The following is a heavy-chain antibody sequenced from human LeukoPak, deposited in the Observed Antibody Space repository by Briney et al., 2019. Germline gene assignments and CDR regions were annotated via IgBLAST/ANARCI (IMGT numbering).Heavy chain of an antibody. J-gene: IGHJ4*02. D-gene: IGHD6-19*01. CDR3: ARAPGGWPYFYY. CDR1: GFTFSSYA. V-gene: IGHV3-30-3*01. CDR2: ISYDGSNK. Sequence: GGSLRLSCAASGFTFSSYAMHWVRQAPGKGLEWVAVISYDGSNKYYADSVKGRFTISRDNSKNTLYLQMNSLRAEDTAVYYCARAPGGWPYFYYWGQGTLVTVSS.